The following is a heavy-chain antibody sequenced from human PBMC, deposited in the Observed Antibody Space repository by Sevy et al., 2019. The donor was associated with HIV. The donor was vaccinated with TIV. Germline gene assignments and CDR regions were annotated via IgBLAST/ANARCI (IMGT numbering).Heavy chain of an antibody. CDR3: AVDILTDYYYMDV. D-gene: IGHD3-9*01. CDR1: GFTVSSNY. J-gene: IGHJ6*03. V-gene: IGHV3-66*02. CDR2: IYSGGST. Sequence: GGSLRLSCAASGFTVSSNYMSWVRQAPGKGLEWVSVIYSGGSTYYADSVKGRFTISRDNSKNTLYLQMNSLRAEDTAVYYCAVDILTDYYYMDVWGKGTTVTVSS.